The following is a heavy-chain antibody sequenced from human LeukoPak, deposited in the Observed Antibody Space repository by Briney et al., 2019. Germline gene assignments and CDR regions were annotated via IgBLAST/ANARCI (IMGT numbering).Heavy chain of an antibody. Sequence: GESLKISCKGSGYTFTSYWIGWVRQMPGKGLEWMGIIYPGDSDTRYSPSFQGQVTISADKSISTAHLQWSSLKASDTAMYYCARRGIAAAGTSPNWFDPWGQGTLVTVSS. CDR1: GYTFTSYW. CDR3: ARRGIAAAGTSPNWFDP. D-gene: IGHD6-13*01. J-gene: IGHJ5*02. V-gene: IGHV5-51*01. CDR2: IYPGDSDT.